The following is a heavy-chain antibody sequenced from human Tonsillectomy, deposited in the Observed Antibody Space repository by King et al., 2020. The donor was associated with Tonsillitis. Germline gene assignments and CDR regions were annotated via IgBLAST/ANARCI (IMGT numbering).Heavy chain of an antibody. CDR3: ARERGYSYGYGMDV. Sequence: VQLVESGGGVVQPGRSLRLSCAASGITFSSYGMHWVRQAPGEGLEWVAVIWYDGSNKYYADSVKGRFTISRDNSKNTLYLQMNSLKAEDTAVYYCARERGYSYGYGMDVWGQGTTVTVSS. D-gene: IGHD5-18*01. CDR2: IWYDGSNK. CDR1: GITFSSYG. J-gene: IGHJ6*02. V-gene: IGHV3-33*01.